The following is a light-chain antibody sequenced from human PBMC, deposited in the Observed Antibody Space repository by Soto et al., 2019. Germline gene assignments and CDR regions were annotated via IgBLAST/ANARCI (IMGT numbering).Light chain of an antibody. J-gene: IGKJ4*01. Sequence: EIVMTQSPATLSVSPGERATLSCRASQSLSSNLAWYQQCPGQAPRLLIYGASTRATGIPARFSGSGSGTEFTLTISSLQSEEFAIYFCQQYSDWPLTFGGGTKVEIK. V-gene: IGKV3-15*01. CDR2: GAS. CDR1: QSLSSN. CDR3: QQYSDWPLT.